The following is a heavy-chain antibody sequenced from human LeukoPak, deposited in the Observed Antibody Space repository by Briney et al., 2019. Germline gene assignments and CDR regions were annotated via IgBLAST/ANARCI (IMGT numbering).Heavy chain of an antibody. D-gene: IGHD6-19*01. CDR2: ISSSGSTI. Sequence: GGSLRLSCAAAGFTFSDYYMSWIRQAPGKGLEWVSYISSSGSTIYYADSVKGRFTISRDNAKNSLYLQMNSLRAEDTAVYYCARSPQLWLGGAYFDYWGQGTLVTVSS. V-gene: IGHV3-11*01. CDR3: ARSPQLWLGGAYFDY. J-gene: IGHJ4*02. CDR1: GFTFSDYY.